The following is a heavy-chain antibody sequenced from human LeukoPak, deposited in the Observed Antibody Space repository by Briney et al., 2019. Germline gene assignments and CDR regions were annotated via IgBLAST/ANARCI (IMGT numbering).Heavy chain of an antibody. J-gene: IGHJ6*02. CDR3: ARDLVVGLGDISGYYYGSYYYYSGMDV. CDR1: GFTFSSYG. V-gene: IGHV3-21*01. D-gene: IGHD3-22*01. CDR2: ISRTSSYI. Sequence: GGSLRLSCAASGFTFSSYGMHWVRQSPGEGLEWVSSISRTSSYIYYAGSVKGRFTISRDNPKNSLYLQMNSLRAEDRAVYYCARDLVVGLGDISGYYYGSYYYYSGMDVGAQGPRFPVSS.